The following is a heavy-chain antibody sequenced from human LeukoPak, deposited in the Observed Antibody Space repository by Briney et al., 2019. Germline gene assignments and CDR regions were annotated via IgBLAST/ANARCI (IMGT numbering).Heavy chain of an antibody. CDR2: INPNSGGT. D-gene: IGHD2-21*01. J-gene: IGHJ4*02. Sequence: ASVKVSCKTSGYSFTDYYMHWVRQAPGQGLEWMGWINPNSGGTSSAQKFQGRVTMTRDTSITTVYMEVSWLTSDDTAIYYCARADRLDGGPYLIGPRGQGTLVTVSS. CDR3: ARADRLDGGPYLIGP. CDR1: GYSFTDYY. V-gene: IGHV1-2*02.